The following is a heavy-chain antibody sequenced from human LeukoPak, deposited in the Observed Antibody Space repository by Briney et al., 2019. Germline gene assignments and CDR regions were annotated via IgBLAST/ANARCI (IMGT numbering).Heavy chain of an antibody. CDR2: INHSGST. CDR3: ARAGAAWGWYSSLLYYFDY. V-gene: IGHV4-34*01. Sequence: SETLSLTCAVYGGSFSGYYWSWIRQPPGKGLEWIGEINHSGSTNYNPSLKSRVTISVDTSKNQFSLKLSSVTAADTAVYYCARAGAAWGWYSSLLYYFDYWGQGTLVTVSS. J-gene: IGHJ4*02. D-gene: IGHD6-13*01. CDR1: GGSFSGYY.